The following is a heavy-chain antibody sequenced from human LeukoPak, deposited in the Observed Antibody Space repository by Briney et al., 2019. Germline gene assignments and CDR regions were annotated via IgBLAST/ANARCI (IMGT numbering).Heavy chain of an antibody. CDR1: GGSISSSSYY. J-gene: IGHJ4*02. V-gene: IGHV4-39*01. D-gene: IGHD1-26*01. CDR2: IYYSGST. Sequence: SETLSLTCTVSGGSISSSSYYWGWIRQPPGKGLEWIGSIYYSGSTYYNPSLKSRVTISVDTSKNQFSLKLSSVTAADTAVYYCARSKSGSYHAPLDYWGQGTLVTVSS. CDR3: ARSKSGSYHAPLDY.